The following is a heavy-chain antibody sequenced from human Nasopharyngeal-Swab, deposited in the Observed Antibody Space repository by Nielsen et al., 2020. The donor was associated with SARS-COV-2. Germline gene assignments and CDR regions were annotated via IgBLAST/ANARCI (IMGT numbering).Heavy chain of an antibody. J-gene: IGHJ4*02. Sequence: GESLKISCAASGITFSSYAMSWVRQAPGKGLEWVSTISGSGGSTYYADSVKGRFTISRDNYENTLSLQMNSLRAEDTALYYCAKGTDSDYDFWSGYPTTLDSWGQGTLVTVSS. CDR3: AKGTDSDYDFWSGYPTTLDS. CDR2: ISGSGGST. V-gene: IGHV3-23*01. D-gene: IGHD3-3*01. CDR1: GITFSSYA.